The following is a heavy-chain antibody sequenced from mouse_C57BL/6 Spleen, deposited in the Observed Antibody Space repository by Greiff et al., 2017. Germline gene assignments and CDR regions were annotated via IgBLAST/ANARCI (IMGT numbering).Heavy chain of an antibody. CDR1: GYTFTSYW. Sequence: QVQLQQPGAELVKPGASVTMSCKASGYTFTSYWITWVKQRPGQGLEWIGDIYPGSGSTNYNEKFKSKATLTVDTSSSTAYMQLSSLTSEDSAVYYCARGGVYGSSYGFAYWGQGTLVTVSA. J-gene: IGHJ3*01. CDR3: ARGGVYGSSYGFAY. CDR2: IYPGSGST. V-gene: IGHV1-55*01. D-gene: IGHD1-1*01.